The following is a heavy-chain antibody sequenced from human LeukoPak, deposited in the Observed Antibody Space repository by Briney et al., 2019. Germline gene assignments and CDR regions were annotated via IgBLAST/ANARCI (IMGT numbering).Heavy chain of an antibody. Sequence: GGSLRLSCAASGFTFSSYAMSWVRQSPGKGLEWVSALSGSGGNTYSADSVKGRCTVSRDNSKKTLFLQMNSLRAEDTAVYYCAKGMSATSGYLELEYWGQGTLVIVSS. V-gene: IGHV3-23*01. CDR1: GFTFSSYA. CDR2: LSGSGGNT. J-gene: IGHJ4*02. CDR3: AKGMSATSGYLELEY. D-gene: IGHD3-22*01.